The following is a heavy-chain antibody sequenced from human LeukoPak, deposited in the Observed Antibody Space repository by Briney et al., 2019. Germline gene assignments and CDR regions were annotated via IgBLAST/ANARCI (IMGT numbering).Heavy chain of an antibody. V-gene: IGHV2-70*11. CDR2: IDWDDDK. CDR1: GFSLSTRGIC. CDR3: ARLRSSGYFDY. Sequence: SGPTLVNPTQTLTLTCTFSGFSLSTRGICVSWSRQPTGKALEWLARIDWDDDKYYSTSLKTRLTISKDTSKNQVVLTMTNMDPVDTATSYRARLRSSGYFDYWGQGTLVTVSS. J-gene: IGHJ4*02. D-gene: IGHD3-22*01.